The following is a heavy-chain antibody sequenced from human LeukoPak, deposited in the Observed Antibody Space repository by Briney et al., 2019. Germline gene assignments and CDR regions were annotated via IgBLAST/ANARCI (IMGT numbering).Heavy chain of an antibody. CDR3: ARYCTSTGCYGGYQYGMDV. CDR2: LTGSGGNT. CDR1: GFTLSSYA. D-gene: IGHD2-2*01. Sequence: SGGSLRLSCAASGFTLSSYAMSWVRQAPGKGLEWVSVLTGSGGNTYYADSVKGRFTISSDNSKNTLHLQMNSLRAEDTAVYYCARYCTSTGCYGGYQYGMDVWGQGTTVTVSS. J-gene: IGHJ6*02. V-gene: IGHV3-23*01.